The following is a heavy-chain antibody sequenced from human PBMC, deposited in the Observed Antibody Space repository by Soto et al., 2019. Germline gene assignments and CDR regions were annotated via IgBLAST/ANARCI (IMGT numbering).Heavy chain of an antibody. Sequence: QVQLQQWGAGLLKPSETLSLTCAVYTESFSGYSWSWIRQPPGKGLEWIGEINHSGSTNYNPSLKSRVTISEDTSKNQFSLKLSSVSAADTAVFYCAIGRRGYSSSWYDYWGQGTLVTVSS. D-gene: IGHD6-13*01. CDR2: INHSGST. V-gene: IGHV4-34*01. CDR1: TESFSGYS. CDR3: AIGRRGYSSSWYDY. J-gene: IGHJ4*02.